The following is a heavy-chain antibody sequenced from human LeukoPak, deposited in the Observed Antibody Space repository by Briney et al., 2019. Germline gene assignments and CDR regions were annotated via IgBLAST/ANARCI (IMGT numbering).Heavy chain of an antibody. D-gene: IGHD5-18*01. Sequence: NPGGSLRLSCAASGFTLSDYHMNWVRQAPGKGLEWLSSITTISHYIYYAGAVRGRFTISRDNAKNSLYLQMDSLRPEDTAVYHCVRADGRSYGLFDSWGRGTLVIVSS. CDR1: GFTLSDYH. J-gene: IGHJ4*02. V-gene: IGHV3-21*01. CDR2: ITTISHYI. CDR3: VRADGRSYGLFDS.